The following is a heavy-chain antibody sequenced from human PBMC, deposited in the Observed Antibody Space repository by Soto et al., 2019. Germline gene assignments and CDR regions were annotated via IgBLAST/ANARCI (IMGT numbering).Heavy chain of an antibody. V-gene: IGHV3-48*02. CDR3: ASQLLFRMVYATDDAFDI. CDR2: ISSSSRTI. CDR1: GFTFSSYS. D-gene: IGHD2-8*01. Sequence: PVGSLRLSCAASGFTFSSYSMNWVRQAPGKGLEWVSYISSSSRTISYADSVKGRFTISRDNAKNSLYLQMNSLRDEDTAVYYCASQLLFRMVYATDDAFDIWGQGTMVTVSS. J-gene: IGHJ3*02.